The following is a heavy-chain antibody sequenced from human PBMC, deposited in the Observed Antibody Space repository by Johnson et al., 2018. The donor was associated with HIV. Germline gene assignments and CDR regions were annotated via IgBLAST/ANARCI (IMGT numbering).Heavy chain of an antibody. CDR2: ISSSCSTI. CDR3: ARGGYSPDDAFDI. CDR1: GFSFSDYY. J-gene: IGHJ3*02. D-gene: IGHD5-18*01. Sequence: VQLVESGGGLVKPGGSLRLPCAASGFSFSDYYMTWIRQAPGKGLECVSYISSSCSTIYYADSVKGRFTISRNNAKNKLYLQMTSLRAEDTAVYYCARGGYSPDDAFDIWGQGTMVTVSS. V-gene: IGHV3-11*04.